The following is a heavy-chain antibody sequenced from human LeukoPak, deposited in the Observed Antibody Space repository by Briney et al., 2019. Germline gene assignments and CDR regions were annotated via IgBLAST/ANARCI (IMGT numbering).Heavy chain of an antibody. CDR1: GFTFSSYS. J-gene: IGHJ6*02. CDR2: ISSSSSYI. V-gene: IGHV3-21*01. D-gene: IGHD6-6*01. Sequence: PGGSLRLSCAASGFTFSSYSMNWVRQAPGKGLEWVSSISSSSSYIYYADSVKGRFTISRDNAKNSLYLQMSSLRAEDTAVYYCARASIALDYSMDVWGQGTTVTVSS. CDR3: ARASIALDYSMDV.